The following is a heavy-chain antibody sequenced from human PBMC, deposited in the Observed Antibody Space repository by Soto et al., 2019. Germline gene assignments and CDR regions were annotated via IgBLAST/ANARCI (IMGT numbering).Heavy chain of an antibody. CDR3: ARLYGSGSYTEDYYYGMDV. D-gene: IGHD3-10*01. J-gene: IGHJ6*02. Sequence: SVKVSCKASGGTFSSYAISWVRQAPGQGLEWMGGIIPIFGTANYAQKFQGRVTITADESTSTAYMELSSLRSEDTAVYYCARLYGSGSYTEDYYYGMDVWGQGTTVTVS. CDR1: GGTFSSYA. CDR2: IIPIFGTA. V-gene: IGHV1-69*13.